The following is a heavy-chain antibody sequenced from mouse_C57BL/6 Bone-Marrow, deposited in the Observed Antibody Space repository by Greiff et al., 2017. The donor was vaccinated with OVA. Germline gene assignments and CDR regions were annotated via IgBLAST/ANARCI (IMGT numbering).Heavy chain of an antibody. CDR3: ARRGTTVVAGFDY. J-gene: IGHJ2*01. Sequence: VQGVESGGDLVKPGGSLKLSCAASGFTFSSYGMSWVRQTPDKRLEWVATISSGGSYTYYPDSVKGRFTISRDNAKNTLYLQMSSLKSEDTAMYYCARRGTTVVAGFDYWGQGTTLTVSS. V-gene: IGHV5-6*01. CDR2: ISSGGSYT. CDR1: GFTFSSYG. D-gene: IGHD1-1*01.